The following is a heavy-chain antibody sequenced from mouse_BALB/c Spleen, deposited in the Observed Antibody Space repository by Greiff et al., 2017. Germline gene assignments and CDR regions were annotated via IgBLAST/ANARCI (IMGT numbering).Heavy chain of an antibody. CDR1: GFSLTSSD. CDR2: IWTGGGT. V-gene: IGHV2-9-2*01. J-gene: IGHJ1*01. Sequence: VQLVESGPGLVAPSQSLSITCTVSGFSLTSSDISWIRQPPGKGLEWLGVIWTGGGTNYNSAFMSRLSISKDNSKSQVFLKMNSLQTDDTAIYYCVRDQARYFDVWGAGTTVTVSS. D-gene: IGHD3-2*02. CDR3: VRDQARYFDV.